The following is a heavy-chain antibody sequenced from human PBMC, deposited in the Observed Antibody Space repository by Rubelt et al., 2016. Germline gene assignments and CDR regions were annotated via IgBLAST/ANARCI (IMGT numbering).Heavy chain of an antibody. CDR3: AKDLTAYCVGGSCLFDY. D-gene: IGHD2-15*01. CDR1: GFTFSSYA. V-gene: IGHV3-30*04. CDR2: ISYDGSNK. J-gene: IGHJ4*02. Sequence: GFTFSSYAMHWVRQAPGKGLEWVAVISYDGSNKYYADSVKGRFTISRDNSKNTLYLRMNSLRAEDTAVYYCAKDLTAYCVGGSCLFDYWGQGTLVTASS.